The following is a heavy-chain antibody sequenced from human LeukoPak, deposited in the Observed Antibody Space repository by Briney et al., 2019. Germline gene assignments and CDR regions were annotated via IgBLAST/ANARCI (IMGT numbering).Heavy chain of an antibody. V-gene: IGHV3-48*01. D-gene: IGHD4-23*01. Sequence: PGGSLRLSCAASGFTFSSYSMNWVRQAPGKGLEWVSYISSSSSTIYYADSVKGRFTISRDNAKNSLYLQMNSLRAEDTAVYYCARDLRSYGGNSDGCDYWGQGTLVTVSS. CDR2: ISSSSSTI. CDR1: GFTFSSYS. J-gene: IGHJ4*02. CDR3: ARDLRSYGGNSDGCDY.